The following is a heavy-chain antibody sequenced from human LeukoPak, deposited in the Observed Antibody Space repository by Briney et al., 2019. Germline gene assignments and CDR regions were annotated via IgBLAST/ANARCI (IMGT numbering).Heavy chain of an antibody. CDR3: AKDPSFRPGYFDY. V-gene: IGHV3-30*02. J-gene: IGHJ4*02. CDR2: IRYDGSNK. Sequence: GGSLRLSXAASGFTFSSYGMHWVRQAPGKGLEWVAFIRYDGSNKYYADSVKGRFTISRDNSENTLYLQMNSLRAEDTAVYYCAKDPSFRPGYFDYWGQGTLVTVSS. CDR1: GFTFSSYG.